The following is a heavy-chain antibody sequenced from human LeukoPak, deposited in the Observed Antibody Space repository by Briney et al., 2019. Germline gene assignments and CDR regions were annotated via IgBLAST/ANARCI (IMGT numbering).Heavy chain of an antibody. Sequence: WVRQAPGKGLEWIGSIYYSGSTYYNPSLKSRVTISVDTSKNQFSLKLSSVTAADTAVYYCARESSSSWYQRGLDYWGQGTLVTVSS. J-gene: IGHJ4*02. D-gene: IGHD6-13*01. V-gene: IGHV4-39*07. CDR3: ARESSSSWYQRGLDY. CDR2: IYYSGST.